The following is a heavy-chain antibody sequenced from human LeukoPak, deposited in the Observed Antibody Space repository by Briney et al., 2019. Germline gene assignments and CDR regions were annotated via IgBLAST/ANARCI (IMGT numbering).Heavy chain of an antibody. V-gene: IGHV1-8*03. CDR1: GYTLTSYD. CDR3: ARSSSLNRHQIGY. J-gene: IGHJ4*02. Sequence: ASVKVSCKASGYTLTSYDINWVRQATGQGLEWMGWMNPNSGNTGYAQKFQGRVTITRNTSISTAYMELSSLRSEDTAVYYCARSSSLNRHQIGYWGQGTLVTVSS. D-gene: IGHD1-14*01. CDR2: MNPNSGNT.